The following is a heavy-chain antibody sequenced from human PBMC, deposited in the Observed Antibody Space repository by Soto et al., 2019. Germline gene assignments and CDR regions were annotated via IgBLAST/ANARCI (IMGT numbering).Heavy chain of an antibody. CDR3: AREICSSTSCYSNWFDP. Sequence: AASVKVSCKASGYTFTSYAMHWVRQAPGQRLEWMGWINAGNGNTKYSQKFQGRVTITRDTSASTAYMELSSLRSEDTAVYYCAREICSSTSCYSNWFDPWGQGTLVTVSS. J-gene: IGHJ5*02. V-gene: IGHV1-3*01. CDR2: INAGNGNT. CDR1: GYTFTSYA. D-gene: IGHD2-2*01.